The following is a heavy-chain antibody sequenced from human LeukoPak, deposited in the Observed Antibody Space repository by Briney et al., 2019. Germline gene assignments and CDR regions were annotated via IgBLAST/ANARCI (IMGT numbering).Heavy chain of an antibody. CDR3: ARNWFDP. CDR1: GFTVSSDY. V-gene: IGHV3-53*05. J-gene: IGHJ5*02. Sequence: GGSLRLSCAASGFTVSSDYMSWVRQAPGKGLEWVSVIYSGGGTYYADSVKGRFTISRDKSKNTVYLQMNSLRFEDTAMYYCARNWFDPWGQGTLVTVSS. CDR2: IYSGGGT.